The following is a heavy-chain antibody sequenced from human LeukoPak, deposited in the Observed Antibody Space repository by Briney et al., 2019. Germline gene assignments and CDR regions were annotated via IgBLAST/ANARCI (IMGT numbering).Heavy chain of an antibody. CDR2: ISSSGSTI. CDR1: GFTFSSYE. J-gene: IGHJ4*02. CDR3: AKEHNFDWLFCYDY. Sequence: PGGSLRLSCAASGFTFSSYEMNWVRQAPGKGLEWVSYISSSGSTIYYADSVKGRFTISRDNSKSTLYLQMNSLRAEDTAVYYCAKEHNFDWLFCYDYWGQGILVTVSS. D-gene: IGHD3-9*01. V-gene: IGHV3-48*03.